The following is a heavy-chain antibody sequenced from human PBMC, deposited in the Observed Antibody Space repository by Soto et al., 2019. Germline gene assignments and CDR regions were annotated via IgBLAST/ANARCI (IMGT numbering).Heavy chain of an antibody. V-gene: IGHV1-18*01. CDR3: ARDWAAYCGGDCAEYFQH. CDR1: GYTFTSYG. J-gene: IGHJ1*01. D-gene: IGHD2-21*02. CDR2: ISAYNGNT. Sequence: ASVKVSCKASGYTFTSYGISWVRQAPGQGLEWMGWISAYNGNTNYAQKLQGRVTMTTDTSTSTAYMELRSLRSDDTAVYYCARDWAAYCGGDCAEYFQHWGQGTLVIVSS.